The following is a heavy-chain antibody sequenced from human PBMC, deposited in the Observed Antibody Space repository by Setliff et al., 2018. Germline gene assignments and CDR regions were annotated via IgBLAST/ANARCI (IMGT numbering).Heavy chain of an antibody. CDR1: GFTFSNYA. J-gene: IGHJ4*02. CDR3: AKKLPGVRYFDY. V-gene: IGHV3-23*01. CDR2: ISDSGGTT. D-gene: IGHD1-7*01. Sequence: GGSLRLSCAASGFTFSNYAMNWVRQAPGKGLEWVSVISDSGGTTYYADSVKGRFTIPRDNSKNTLYLQMNSLRAEDTAVYYCAKKLPGVRYFDYCGQGTLVTVSS.